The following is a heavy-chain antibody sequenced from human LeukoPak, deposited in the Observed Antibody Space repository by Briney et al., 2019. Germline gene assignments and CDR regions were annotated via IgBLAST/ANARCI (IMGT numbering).Heavy chain of an antibody. V-gene: IGHV4-59*08. CDR3: ARQSSRDSSGYYHAFDI. CDR1: GGSISSYY. Sequence: ASETLSLTCTVSGGSISSYYWSWIRQPPGKGLEWIGYIYYSGSTNYNPSLKSRVTISVDTSKNQFSLKLSSVTAADTAVYYCARQSSRDSSGYYHAFDIWGQGTMVTVSS. D-gene: IGHD3-22*01. J-gene: IGHJ3*02. CDR2: IYYSGST.